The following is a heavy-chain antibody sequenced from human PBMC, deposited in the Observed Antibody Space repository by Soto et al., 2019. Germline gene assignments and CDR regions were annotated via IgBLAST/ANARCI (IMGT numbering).Heavy chain of an antibody. Sequence: PSETLSLTCTVSGGSISSSSYYWGWIRQPPGKGLEWIGSIYYSGSTYYNPSLKSRVTISVDTSKNQFSLKLSSVTAADTAVYYCARQRYGSGSYYRFGDFDYWGQGTLVTVSS. CDR1: GGSISSSSYY. D-gene: IGHD3-10*01. CDR3: ARQRYGSGSYYRFGDFDY. J-gene: IGHJ4*02. V-gene: IGHV4-39*01. CDR2: IYYSGST.